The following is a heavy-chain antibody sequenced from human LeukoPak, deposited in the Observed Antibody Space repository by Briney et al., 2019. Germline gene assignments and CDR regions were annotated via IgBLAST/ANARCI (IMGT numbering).Heavy chain of an antibody. Sequence: GGSLRLSCAASGFTFSSYAMSWVRQAPGKGLEWVSAISGSGGSTYYADSVKGRFTISRDNTNNSLYLQMNTLRAEDTAVYYCARVSGHSYGFFDYWGQGTPVTVSS. CDR2: ISGSGGST. CDR3: ARVSGHSYGFFDY. D-gene: IGHD5-18*01. V-gene: IGHV3-23*01. CDR1: GFTFSSYA. J-gene: IGHJ4*02.